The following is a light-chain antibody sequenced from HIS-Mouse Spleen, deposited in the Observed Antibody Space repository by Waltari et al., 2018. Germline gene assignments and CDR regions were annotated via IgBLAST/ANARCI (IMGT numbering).Light chain of an antibody. Sequence: QSALTQPASVCGSPGQSITISCTGTSRDAGSFNLVPWYQQHPGKAPKLMIYEGSKRPSGVSNRFSGSKSGNTASLTISGLQAEDKADYYCCSYAGSSTLVFGGGTKLTVL. CDR3: CSYAGSSTLV. V-gene: IGLV2-23*01. CDR2: EGS. CDR1: SRDAGSFNL. J-gene: IGLJ3*02.